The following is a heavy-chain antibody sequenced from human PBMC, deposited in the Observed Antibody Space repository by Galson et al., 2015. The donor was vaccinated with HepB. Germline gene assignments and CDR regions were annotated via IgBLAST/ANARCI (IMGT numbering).Heavy chain of an antibody. CDR3: AHRGLHNGDWGQGWFDS. CDR1: GFSLSSSGVG. Sequence: PALVKPTQTLTLTCDFSGFSLSSSGVGVGWIRQPPGKALECLAIIYWDDDKRYSPSLKSRLTITKDTSKNQVVLIMTNMDPVDTATYYCAHRGLHNGDWGQGWFDSWGQGTLVTVSS. J-gene: IGHJ5*01. CDR2: IYWDDDK. D-gene: IGHD2-21*02. V-gene: IGHV2-5*02.